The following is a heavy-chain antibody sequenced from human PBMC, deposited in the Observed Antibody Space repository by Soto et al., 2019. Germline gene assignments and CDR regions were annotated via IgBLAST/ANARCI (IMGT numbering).Heavy chain of an antibody. Sequence: SETLSLTCTVSGGSISSGDYYWSWIRQPPGKGLEWIGYIYYSGSTYYNPSLKSRVTISVDTSKNQFSLELSSVTAADTAVYYCARDRDSGFDIWGRGTMVTVSS. V-gene: IGHV4-30-4*01. CDR1: GGSISSGDYY. CDR2: IYYSGST. D-gene: IGHD2-21*02. J-gene: IGHJ3*02. CDR3: ARDRDSGFDI.